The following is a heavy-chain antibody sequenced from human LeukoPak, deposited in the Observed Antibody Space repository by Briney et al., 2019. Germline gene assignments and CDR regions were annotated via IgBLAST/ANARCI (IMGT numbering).Heavy chain of an antibody. CDR2: IKSKTDGGTT. Sequence: GGSLRLSCAASGFTFSNAWMSWVRQAPGKGLEWVGRIKSKTDGGTTDYAAPVKGRFTISRDDSKNTLYLQMNSLKTEDTAVYYCTTDDYSNYVEWFDPWGQGTLVTVSS. CDR1: GFTFSNAW. V-gene: IGHV3-15*01. D-gene: IGHD4-11*01. J-gene: IGHJ5*02. CDR3: TTDDYSNYVEWFDP.